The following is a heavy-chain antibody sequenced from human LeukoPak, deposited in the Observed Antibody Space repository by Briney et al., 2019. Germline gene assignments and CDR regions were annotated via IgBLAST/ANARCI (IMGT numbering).Heavy chain of an antibody. V-gene: IGHV3-23*01. J-gene: IGHJ4*02. CDR2: ISGSGGNT. CDR3: AKDMYYDSSGPVFDY. D-gene: IGHD3-22*01. CDR1: GFTFSNYG. Sequence: GGTLRLSCAASGFTFSNYGMSWVRQAPGKGLVGVSTISGSGGNTYYADSVKGRFTISRDTSKNTLYLQMNSPRAEDTAVYYCAKDMYYDSSGPVFDYWGQGTLVTVSS.